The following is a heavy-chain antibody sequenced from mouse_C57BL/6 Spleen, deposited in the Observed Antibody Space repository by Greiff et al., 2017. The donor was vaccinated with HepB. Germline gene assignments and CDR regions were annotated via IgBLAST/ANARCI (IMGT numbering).Heavy chain of an antibody. Sequence: VQLQQSGAELVRPGTSVKVSCKASGYAFTNYLIEWVKQRPGQGLEWIGVINPGSGGTNYNEKFKGKATLTADTSSSTAYMQLSSLTSEDSAVYFCARDPENYFDYWGQGTTLTVAS. CDR2: INPGSGGT. CDR3: ARDPENYFDY. V-gene: IGHV1-54*01. CDR1: GYAFTNYL. J-gene: IGHJ2*01.